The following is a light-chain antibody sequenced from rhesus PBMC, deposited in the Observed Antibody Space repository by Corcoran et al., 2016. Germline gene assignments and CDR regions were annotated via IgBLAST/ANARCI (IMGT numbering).Light chain of an antibody. CDR3: QQYYGSPLP. CDR1: QSLLYSSNNKNY. CDR2: WAT. J-gene: IGKJ4*01. V-gene: IGKV4-1*01. Sequence: DIVMTQSPDSLAVSLGERVTINCKSSQSLLYSSNNKNYLAWYQQKPEHPPKLPFYWATARESGVPNRFSGSGSGTVFTLTISGLQAEAVAVYYCQQYYGSPLPFGGGTKVEIK.